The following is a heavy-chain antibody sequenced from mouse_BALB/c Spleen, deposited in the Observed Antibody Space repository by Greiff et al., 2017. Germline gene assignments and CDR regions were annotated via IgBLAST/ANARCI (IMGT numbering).Heavy chain of an antibody. Sequence: QVQLKESGAELMKPGASVKISCKATGYTFTNYWIGWVKQRPGHGLEWIGDIYPGGGYTNYNEKFKGKATLTADTSSSTAYMQLSSLTSEDSAIYYCARDYYGSSYDWFAYWGQGTLVTVSA. CDR1: GYTFTNYW. D-gene: IGHD1-1*01. CDR3: ARDYYGSSYDWFAY. V-gene: IGHV1-63*02. CDR2: IYPGGGYT. J-gene: IGHJ3*01.